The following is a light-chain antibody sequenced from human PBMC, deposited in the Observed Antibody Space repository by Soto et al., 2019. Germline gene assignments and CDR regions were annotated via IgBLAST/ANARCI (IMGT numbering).Light chain of an antibody. J-gene: IGKJ4*01. CDR3: QQGKSFPLT. Sequence: DIQMTQSPSSVSASVGDRVTITCQASQGLSRWLAWYQQKPGKAPKLLIHDIFNLQSGVPSRFSGSGSGTDFSLTINSLQPEDFGTYYCQQGKSFPLTFGGGTKVEIK. CDR1: QGLSRW. V-gene: IGKV1-12*01. CDR2: DIF.